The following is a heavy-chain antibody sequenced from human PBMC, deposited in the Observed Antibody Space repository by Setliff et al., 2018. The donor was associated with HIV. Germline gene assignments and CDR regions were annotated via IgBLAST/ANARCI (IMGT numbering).Heavy chain of an antibody. J-gene: IGHJ4*02. CDR3: ARDGYSSSWYVISGSFDY. D-gene: IGHD6-13*01. CDR1: GGSISSSSYY. V-gene: IGHV4-39*07. CDR2: VYYSGST. Sequence: PSETLSLTCIVSGGSISSSSYYWGWIRQPPGKGLEWIETVYYSGSTYYNPSLKSRVTISVDTSENQFSLKLSPVTAADTAVYYCARDGYSSSWYVISGSFDYWGQGILVTVSS.